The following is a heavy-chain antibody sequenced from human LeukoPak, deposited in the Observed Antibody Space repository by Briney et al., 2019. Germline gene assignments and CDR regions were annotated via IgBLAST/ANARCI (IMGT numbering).Heavy chain of an antibody. Sequence: ASVKVSCKTSGYSFTNYTMNWVRQAPGQGLEWMGWINPNTANPTYAQGFTGRFVFSVDTSVSTAYLQISRLKAEDTAIYYCARSSWIQQSSDFWGQGTLVTVSS. CDR2: INPNTANP. D-gene: IGHD5-18*01. CDR3: ARSSWIQQSSDF. CDR1: GYSFTNYT. J-gene: IGHJ4*02. V-gene: IGHV7-4-1*02.